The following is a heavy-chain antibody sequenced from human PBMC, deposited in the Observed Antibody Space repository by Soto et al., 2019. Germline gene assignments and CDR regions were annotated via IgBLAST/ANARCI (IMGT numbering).Heavy chain of an antibody. V-gene: IGHV3-9*01. D-gene: IGHD2-21*02. J-gene: IGHJ4*02. CDR3: AKETQSTLVTAVFDS. CDR2: ISWNSGSI. Sequence: SLRLSCVVSGVTFDDYAMHWVRQAPGKGLEWVSGISWNSGSINYADSVKGRFTIARDNAKNSLYLQLNSLRPEDTALYYCAKETQSTLVTAVFDSWGQGTLVTVSS. CDR1: GVTFDDYA.